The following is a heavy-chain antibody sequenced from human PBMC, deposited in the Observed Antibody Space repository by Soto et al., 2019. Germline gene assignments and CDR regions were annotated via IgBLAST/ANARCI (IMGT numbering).Heavy chain of an antibody. D-gene: IGHD5-12*01. CDR2: INYSGST. J-gene: IGHJ6*02. CDR1: GGSISTYY. V-gene: IGHV4-59*01. CDR3: ARVMGGGYDSFYYNAMDV. Sequence: TLSLTCTVSGGSISTYYWSWIRQPPGKGLEWLGYINYSGSTNYNPSLKSPVTISVDTSKNQFSLKLRSVTAADTAVYYCARVMGGGYDSFYYNAMDVWGQGTTVTVSS.